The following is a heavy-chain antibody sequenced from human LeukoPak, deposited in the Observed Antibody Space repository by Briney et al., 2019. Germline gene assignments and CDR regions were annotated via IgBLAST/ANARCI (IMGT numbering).Heavy chain of an antibody. D-gene: IGHD5-12*01. CDR1: GFTFSSYS. J-gene: IGHJ4*02. V-gene: IGHV3-48*04. Sequence: GGSLRLSCAASGFTFSSYSMNWVRQAPGKGLEWVSYISSSSSTIYYADSVKGRFTISRDNAKNSLYLQMNSLRAEDTAVYYCARGQSWLRDGPPGYWGQGTLVTVSS. CDR3: ARGQSWLRDGPPGY. CDR2: ISSSSSTI.